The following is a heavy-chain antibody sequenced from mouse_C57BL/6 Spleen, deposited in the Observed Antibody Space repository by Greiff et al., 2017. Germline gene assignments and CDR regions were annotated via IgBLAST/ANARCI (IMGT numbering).Heavy chain of an antibody. D-gene: IGHD1-1*01. CDR1: GYTFTDYE. V-gene: IGHV1-15*01. CDR2: IDPETGGT. CDR3: TRTLNYYGSHYYAMDY. J-gene: IGHJ4*01. Sequence: QVQLQQSGAELVRPGASVTLSCKASGYTFTDYEMHWVKQTPVHGLEWIGAIDPETGGTAYNQKFKGKAILTADKSSSTAYMELRSLTSEDSAVYYCTRTLNYYGSHYYAMDYWGQGTSVTVSS.